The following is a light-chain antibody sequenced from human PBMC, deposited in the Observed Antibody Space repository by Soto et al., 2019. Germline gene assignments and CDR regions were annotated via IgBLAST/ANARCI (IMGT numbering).Light chain of an antibody. V-gene: IGKV3-15*01. Sequence: EIVMTQSPATLSVSPGERATLSCRASQSVSSNLAWYQQKPGQAPRLLIYGASTRATGIPSRFSGCGSGTESTPTVSSVLSEDLAVDYGEQYNNCPTFGPGTKVDIK. CDR3: EQYNNCPT. J-gene: IGKJ3*01. CDR2: GAS. CDR1: QSVSSN.